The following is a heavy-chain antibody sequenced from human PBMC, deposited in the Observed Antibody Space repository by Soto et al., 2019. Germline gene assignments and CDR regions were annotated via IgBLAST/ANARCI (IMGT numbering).Heavy chain of an antibody. J-gene: IGHJ4*02. CDR2: IYHRGTT. Sequence: QVQLQESGPGLVKPSGTLFLTGAVSGGSISDNWWSWVRQPPGKGLEWIGEIYHRGTTSYTPSLRSRVVILVDKSASQISLTLSSVTAADTAVYDCARHVAVPRTRGFADWGSGTLVAVSS. CDR3: ARHVAVPRTRGFAD. V-gene: IGHV4-4*02. D-gene: IGHD6-19*01. CDR1: GGSISDNW.